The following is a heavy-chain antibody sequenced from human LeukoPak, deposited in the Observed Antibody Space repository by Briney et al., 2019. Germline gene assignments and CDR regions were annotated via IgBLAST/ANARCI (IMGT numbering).Heavy chain of an antibody. J-gene: IGHJ4*02. CDR2: IKQDGSEK. Sequence: PGGSLRLSCAASGFTFSGYWMSWVRQAPGKGLEWVANIKQDGSEKYYVDSVKGRFTISRDNAKNSLYLQMNSLRAEDTAVYYCARLGGTYYYYFDYWGQGTLVTVSS. CDR1: GFTFSGYW. V-gene: IGHV3-7*01. CDR3: ARLGGTYYYYFDY. D-gene: IGHD3-22*01.